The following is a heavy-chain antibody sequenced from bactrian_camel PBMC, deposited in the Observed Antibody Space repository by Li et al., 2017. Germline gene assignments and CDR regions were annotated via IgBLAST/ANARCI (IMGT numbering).Heavy chain of an antibody. CDR2: ISSDNST. Sequence: VQLVESGGGSVQAGGSLRLSCTASGLTFDDHDMGWYRQAPECELVSTISSDNSTYYADSMKGRATTSLDNAKNTLYLQMNSLKPEDSAMYYCAAGEFLTCHWRWFVVRSGTSWGQGTQVTVS. CDR3: AAGEFLTCHWRWFVVRSGTS. D-gene: IGHD1*01. CDR1: GLTFDDHD. V-gene: IGHV3S55*01. J-gene: IGHJ6*01.